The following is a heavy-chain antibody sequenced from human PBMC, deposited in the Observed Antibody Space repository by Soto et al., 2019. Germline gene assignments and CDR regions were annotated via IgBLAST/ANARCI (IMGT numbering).Heavy chain of an antibody. V-gene: IGHV4-59*08. CDR2: IYYSGST. Sequence: SETLSLTSTVSGGSISSYYWSWIRQPPGKGLEWIGYIYYSGSTNYNPSLKSRVTISVDTSKNQFSLKLSSVTAADTAVYYCARHTKSYDFWGGYYPPFDYWGQGTLVTVSS. J-gene: IGHJ4*02. CDR1: GGSISSYY. D-gene: IGHD3-3*01. CDR3: ARHTKSYDFWGGYYPPFDY.